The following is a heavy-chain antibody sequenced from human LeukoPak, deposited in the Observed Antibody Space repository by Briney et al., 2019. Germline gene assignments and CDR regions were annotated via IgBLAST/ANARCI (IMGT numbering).Heavy chain of an antibody. Sequence: GGSLRLSCAASGFTFSNYWMHWVRHAPGKGLVWVSCINSDGSMTNYADSVKGRFTISRDNAKNTLYLQMDSLRAEDTAVYYCARDSLATTGDVDYWGQGTLVTVSS. CDR1: GFTFSNYW. J-gene: IGHJ4*02. CDR3: ARDSLATTGDVDY. D-gene: IGHD1-1*01. V-gene: IGHV3-74*01. CDR2: INSDGSMT.